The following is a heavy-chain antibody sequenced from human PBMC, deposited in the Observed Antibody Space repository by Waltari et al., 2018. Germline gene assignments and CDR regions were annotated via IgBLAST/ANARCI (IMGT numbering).Heavy chain of an antibody. CDR3: AGTLGRQQWLLPVDY. D-gene: IGHD6-19*01. Sequence: QVQLVQSGAEVKKPGASVKVSCKASGYTFTSYYMHWVRQAPGQGLEWMGIINPSGGSTSYAQKFQGRVTMTRDTSTSTVYMELSSLRSEDTAVYYCAGTLGRQQWLLPVDYWGQGTLVTVSS. V-gene: IGHV1-46*01. J-gene: IGHJ4*02. CDR2: INPSGGST. CDR1: GYTFTSYY.